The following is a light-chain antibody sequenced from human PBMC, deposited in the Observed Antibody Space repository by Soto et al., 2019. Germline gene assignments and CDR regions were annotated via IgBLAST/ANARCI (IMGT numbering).Light chain of an antibody. V-gene: IGLV8-61*01. CDR1: SGSVSTRYY. CDR2: STN. Sequence: QAVVTQEPSFSVSPVGTVTLTCGLSSGSVSTRYYPSWYQQTPGQAPRTLIYSTNTRSSGVPDRFSGSILGNKAALTITGAQADDESDYYCVLYMGSGIWVFGGGTKLTVL. CDR3: VLYMGSGIWV. J-gene: IGLJ3*02.